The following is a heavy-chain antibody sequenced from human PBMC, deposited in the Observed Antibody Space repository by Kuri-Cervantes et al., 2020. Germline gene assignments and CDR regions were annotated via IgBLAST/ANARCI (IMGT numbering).Heavy chain of an antibody. D-gene: IGHD6-19*01. CDR2: IYYSGST. V-gene: IGHV4-31*03. J-gene: IGHJ4*02. CDR3: ARGGSGWYDDPYYFDY. CDR1: GGSISSGGYY. Sequence: SDTLSLTCTLSGGSISSGGYYWSWIRQHPGRGLEWIGYIYYSGSTNYNPSIKSRVTISVDKSKNQFSRKLSSVTAADTAVYYCARGGSGWYDDPYYFDYWGQGTLVTVSS.